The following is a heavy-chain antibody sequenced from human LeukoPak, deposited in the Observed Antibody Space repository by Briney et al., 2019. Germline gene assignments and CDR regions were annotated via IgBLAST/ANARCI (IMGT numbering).Heavy chain of an antibody. CDR1: GGSISSSSYY. CDR2: IYYSGST. V-gene: IGHV4-39*01. D-gene: IGHD3-10*01. Sequence: PSETLSLTCTVSGGSISSSSYYWGWIRQPPGKGLEWIGSIYYSGSTYYNPSLKSRVTISVDTSKNQFSLKLSSVTAADTAVYYCASTSEGSGSYYNPSSVGNWFDPWGQGTLVTVSS. CDR3: ASTSEGSGSYYNPSSVGNWFDP. J-gene: IGHJ5*02.